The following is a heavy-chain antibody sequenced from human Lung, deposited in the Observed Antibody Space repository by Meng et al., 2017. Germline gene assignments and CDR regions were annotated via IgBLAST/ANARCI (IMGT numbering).Heavy chain of an antibody. CDR3: ARDLYYYDNSGPIDY. J-gene: IGHJ4*02. V-gene: IGHV3-21*01. CDR1: GFIFSSYS. CDR2: FTSSTSYI. D-gene: IGHD3-22*01. Sequence: EVQLEESGGGLVQPGGSLRLSCAASGFIFSSYSMNWVRQAPGKGLEWVSSFTSSTSYIYYADSVKGRFTISRDNAKNSLYLQMSSLRAEDTAVYYCARDLYYYDNSGPIDYWGQGTLVTVFS.